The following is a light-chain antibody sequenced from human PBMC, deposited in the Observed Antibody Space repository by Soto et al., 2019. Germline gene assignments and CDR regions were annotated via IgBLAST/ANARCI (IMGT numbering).Light chain of an antibody. J-gene: IGKJ1*01. V-gene: IGKV1-5*01. CDR2: DAS. CDR1: QSIDRW. Sequence: DIQMTQSPSTLSASVGERVTITCRASQSIDRWLAWYQQRPGKAPELLIYDASILQGGVPSRFSGSGSGTEFTLSISSLQPGDFATYYCQQYNTYWTFGQGTKVDIK. CDR3: QQYNTYWT.